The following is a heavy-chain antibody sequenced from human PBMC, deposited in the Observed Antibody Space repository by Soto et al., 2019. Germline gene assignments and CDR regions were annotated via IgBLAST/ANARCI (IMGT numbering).Heavy chain of an antibody. D-gene: IGHD3-10*01. CDR2: IFHSGST. CDR3: ASDLYYGSGTYYIVYSGMDV. J-gene: IGHJ6*04. Sequence: QVQLQESGPGLVKPSQTLSLTCTVSGGSINSGDYYWTWVRQPPGKGLEWIGNIFHSGSTYYTPSHQSRVTISRATAQISFSQRLRSVTPASTVVYYSASDLYYGSGTYYIVYSGMDVWGEGITVAVSS. CDR1: GGSINSGDYY. V-gene: IGHV4-30-4*01.